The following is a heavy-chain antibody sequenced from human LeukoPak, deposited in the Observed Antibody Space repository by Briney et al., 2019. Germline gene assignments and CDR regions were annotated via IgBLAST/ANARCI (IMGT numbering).Heavy chain of an antibody. CDR1: GYTFTSYD. D-gene: IGHD1-26*01. CDR3: ARGGGSYYYYGMDV. CDR2: MNPNSGNT. V-gene: IGHV1-8*01. J-gene: IGHJ6*02. Sequence: ASAKVSCKASGYTFTSYDTNWVRQATEQGLEWMGWMNPNSGNTGYAQKFQGRVTMTRNTSISTAYMELSSLRSEDTAVYYCARGGGSYYYYGMDVWGQGTTVTVSS.